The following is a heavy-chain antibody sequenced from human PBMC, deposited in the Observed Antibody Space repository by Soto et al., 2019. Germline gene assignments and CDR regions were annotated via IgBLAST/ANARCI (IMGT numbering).Heavy chain of an antibody. CDR3: ARHYKLEDTAMVTD. CDR2: IYYSGST. D-gene: IGHD5-18*01. CDR1: GGSISSSSYY. V-gene: IGHV4-39*01. J-gene: IGHJ4*02. Sequence: PSETLSLTCTVSGGSISSSSYYWGWIRQPPGKGLEWIGSIYYSGSTYYNPSLKSRVTISVDTSKDQFSLKLSSVTAADTAVYYCARHYKLEDTAMVTDWGQGTLVTVSS.